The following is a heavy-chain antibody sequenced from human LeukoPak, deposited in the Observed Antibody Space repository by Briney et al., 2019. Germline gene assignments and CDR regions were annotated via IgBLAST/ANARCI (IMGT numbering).Heavy chain of an antibody. CDR3: YCSTSSCYSFSN. V-gene: IGHV3-23*01. CDR2: ISGSGGNT. Sequence: PGGSLRLSCAASGFTFSSYAMSWVRQAPGKGLEWVSTISGSGGNTYYADSVKGRFTISRDNSKNTLYLQVNSLRAEDTAVYYAYCSTSSCYSFSNWGQGTLVTVSS. D-gene: IGHD2-2*02. J-gene: IGHJ4*02. CDR1: GFTFSSYA.